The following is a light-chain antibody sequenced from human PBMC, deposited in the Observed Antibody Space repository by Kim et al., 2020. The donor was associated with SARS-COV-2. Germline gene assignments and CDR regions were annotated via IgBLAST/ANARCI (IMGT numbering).Light chain of an antibody. Sequence: QPVLTQSPSASASLGASVKLTCTLSSGHSSYAIAWHQQQPEKGPRYLMKLNSYGSHSKGDGIPDRFSGSGSGAERYLTISSLQSEDEADYYCQTWGTGSVVVVGGAKLYVL. CDR1: SGHSSYA. CDR2: LNSYGSH. V-gene: IGLV4-69*01. J-gene: IGLJ2*01. CDR3: QTWGTGSVV.